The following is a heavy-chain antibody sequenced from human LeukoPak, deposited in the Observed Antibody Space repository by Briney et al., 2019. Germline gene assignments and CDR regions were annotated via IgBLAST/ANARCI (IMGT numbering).Heavy chain of an antibody. J-gene: IGHJ5*02. D-gene: IGHD3-10*01. V-gene: IGHV4-4*07. CDR3: ARGSVLLWFGEPNPNWFDP. CDR2: IYTSGST. CDR1: GGSINSYY. Sequence: KPSGTLSLTCTVSGGSINSYYWSWIRQPAGKGLEWIGRIYTSGSTNYNPSLKSRVTMSVDTSKNQFSLKLSSVTAADTAVYYCARGSVLLWFGEPNPNWFDPWGQGTLVTVSS.